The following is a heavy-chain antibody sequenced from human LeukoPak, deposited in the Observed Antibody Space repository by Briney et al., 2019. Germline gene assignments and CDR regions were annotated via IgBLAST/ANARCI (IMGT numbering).Heavy chain of an antibody. CDR2: IYHSGGT. Sequence: SGTLSLTCAVSGGSISSSNWWSWVRQPPGKGLEWIGEIYHSGGTNYNPSLKSRVTISVDKSKNQFSLKLSSVTAADTAVYYCARESKYCSGGSCYETYYFDYWGQGTLVTVSS. V-gene: IGHV4-4*02. J-gene: IGHJ4*02. CDR3: ARESKYCSGGSCYETYYFDY. D-gene: IGHD2-15*01. CDR1: GGSISSSNW.